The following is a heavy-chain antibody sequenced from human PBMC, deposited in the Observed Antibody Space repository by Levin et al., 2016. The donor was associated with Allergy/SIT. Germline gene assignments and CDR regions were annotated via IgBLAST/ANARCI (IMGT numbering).Heavy chain of an antibody. CDR2: IYYSGST. CDR3: ARARDESFQIEEWLSSTYYYYGMDV. Sequence: GSLRLSCAVSGGSISSYYWSWIRQPPGKGLEWIGYIYYSGSTNYNPSLKSRVTISVDTSKNQFSLRLSSVTAADTAVYYCARARDESFQIEEWLSSTYYYYGMDVWGQGTTVTVSS. J-gene: IGHJ6*02. V-gene: IGHV4-59*01. D-gene: IGHD3-3*01. CDR1: GGSISSYY.